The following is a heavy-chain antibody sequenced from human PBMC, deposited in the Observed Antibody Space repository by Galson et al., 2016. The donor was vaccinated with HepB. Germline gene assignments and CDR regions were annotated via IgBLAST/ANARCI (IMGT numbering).Heavy chain of an antibody. CDR1: GFTFSSYS. J-gene: IGHJ4*02. D-gene: IGHD1-1*01. Sequence: SLRLSCAASGFTFSSYSMNWVRQAPGKGLEWVSSISSSSSYIYYADSVKGRFTISRDNAKNSLYQQMNSLRAEDTAVYYCAKERLVRRIFDHWGQGTLLTVSS. V-gene: IGHV3-21*04. CDR3: AKERLVRRIFDH. CDR2: ISSSSSYI.